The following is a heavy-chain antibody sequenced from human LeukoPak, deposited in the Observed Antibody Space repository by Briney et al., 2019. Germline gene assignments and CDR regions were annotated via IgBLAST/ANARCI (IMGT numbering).Heavy chain of an antibody. V-gene: IGHV4-38-2*02. D-gene: IGHD3-22*01. CDR1: GGSVSDYY. J-gene: IGHJ4*02. CDR3: ARGGVTMIVVVSDY. Sequence: SETLSLTCTISGGSVSDYYWSWIRQPPGKGLEWIGSIYHSGSTYYNPSLKSRVTISVDTSKNQFSLKLSSVIAADTAVYYCARGGVTMIVVVSDYWGQGTLVTVSS. CDR2: IYHSGST.